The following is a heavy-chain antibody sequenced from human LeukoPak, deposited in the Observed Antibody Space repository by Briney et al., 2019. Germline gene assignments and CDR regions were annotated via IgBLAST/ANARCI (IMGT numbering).Heavy chain of an antibody. CDR2: IDWDDDN. J-gene: IGHJ4*02. CDR3: ARIGSDSSGYYYFDY. V-gene: IGHV2-70*04. D-gene: IGHD3-22*01. CDR1: GFSLSTSGMR. Sequence: SGPTLVNPTQTLTLTCTFSGFSLSTSGMRVSWIRQPPVKALERTARIDWDDDNFYSNYMKTRLTISQDTSNNQVVLTMTNMDPVETATYYCARIGSDSSGYYYFDYWGQGTLVTVSS.